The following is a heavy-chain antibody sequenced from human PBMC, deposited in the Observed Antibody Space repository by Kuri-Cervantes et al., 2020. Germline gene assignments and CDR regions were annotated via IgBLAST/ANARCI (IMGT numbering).Heavy chain of an antibody. Sequence: ASVKVSCKASGYTFTYRYLHWVRQAPGQTLEWMGWINGGNGNRKYSQKFQGRISITRDTSASIVTMELRSLRSEDTALYYCARDGGEVQWLVLAAFDMWGQGTMVTVSS. J-gene: IGHJ3*02. V-gene: IGHV1-3*01. D-gene: IGHD6-19*01. CDR1: GYTFTYRY. CDR3: ARDGGEVQWLVLAAFDM. CDR2: INGGNGNR.